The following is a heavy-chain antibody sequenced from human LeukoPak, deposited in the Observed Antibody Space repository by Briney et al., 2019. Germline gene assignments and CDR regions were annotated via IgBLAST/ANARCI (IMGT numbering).Heavy chain of an antibody. Sequence: GGSLRLSCAAYGFTVSSNYMSWVRQAPGKGLEWVSVIYSGGSTYYADSVKGRFTISRDNSKNTLYLQMNSLRAEDTAVYYCARSRTEWFDFDYWGQGTLVTVSS. D-gene: IGHD3-3*01. CDR1: GFTVSSNY. V-gene: IGHV3-53*01. CDR2: IYSGGST. CDR3: ARSRTEWFDFDY. J-gene: IGHJ4*02.